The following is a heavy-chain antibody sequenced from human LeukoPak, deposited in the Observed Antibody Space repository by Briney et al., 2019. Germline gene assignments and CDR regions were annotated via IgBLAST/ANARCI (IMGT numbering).Heavy chain of an antibody. CDR1: GCTFSSYG. CDR2: ISYEGSNK. Sequence: GGSLTLSCAGTGCTFSSYGLHGLGQARAKGRDGVAVISYEGSNKYYADSVKGRFTISRDNSKNTLYLQMNSLRAEDTAVYYCAKGTGIAVLTSMDVWGKGTTVTVSS. V-gene: IGHV3-30*18. CDR3: AKGTGIAVLTSMDV. J-gene: IGHJ6*03. D-gene: IGHD6-19*01.